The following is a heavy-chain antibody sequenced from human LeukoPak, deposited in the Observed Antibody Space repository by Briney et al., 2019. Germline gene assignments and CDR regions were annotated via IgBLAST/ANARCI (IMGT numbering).Heavy chain of an antibody. Sequence: GGTLRLSCAASGFTFSSYGMSWVRQAPGKGLEWVSGISGTGGSTYYADSVKGRFTISRDNSKNTLYLQMNSLRAEDTAVYYCAKEAFITMVRGVMGYWGQGALVTVSS. CDR3: AKEAFITMVRGVMGY. D-gene: IGHD3-10*01. CDR2: ISGTGGST. V-gene: IGHV3-23*01. CDR1: GFTFSSYG. J-gene: IGHJ4*02.